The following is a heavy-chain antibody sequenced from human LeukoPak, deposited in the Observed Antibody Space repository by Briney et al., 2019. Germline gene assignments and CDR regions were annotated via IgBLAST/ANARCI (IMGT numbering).Heavy chain of an antibody. CDR2: IYHSGST. J-gene: IGHJ3*02. CDR3: ATLYSSSWYMGHLRPRSDAFDI. CDR1: GGSISTYY. Sequence: SETLSLTCTVSGGSISTYYWNWIRQPPGKGLEWIGYIYHSGSTNYNPSLKSRVTISVDTSKNQFSLKLSSVTAADTAVCYCATLYSSSWYMGHLRPRSDAFDIWGQGTMVTVSS. V-gene: IGHV4-59*01. D-gene: IGHD6-13*01.